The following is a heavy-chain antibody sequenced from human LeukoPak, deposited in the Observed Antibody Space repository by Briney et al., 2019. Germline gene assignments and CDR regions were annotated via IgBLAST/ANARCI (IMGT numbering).Heavy chain of an antibody. CDR2: IWYDGSNK. Sequence: GGSLRLSCAASGFPFSSYGMHWVRQAPGKGLEWVAVIWYDGSNKYYADSVKGRFTISRDSSKNTLYLQMNSLRAEDTAVYYCARESGPRAFDLWGQGTMVTVSS. V-gene: IGHV3-33*01. CDR3: ARESGPRAFDL. CDR1: GFPFSSYG. J-gene: IGHJ3*01.